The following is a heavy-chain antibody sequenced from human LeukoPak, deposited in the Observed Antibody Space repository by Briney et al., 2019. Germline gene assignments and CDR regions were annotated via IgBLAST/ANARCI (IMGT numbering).Heavy chain of an antibody. CDR2: INHSGST. CDR3: ARVIEYGVIRFDP. V-gene: IGHV4-34*01. CDR1: GGSFSGYY. J-gene: IGHJ5*02. Sequence: PSETLSLTCAVYGGSFSGYYWSWIRQPPGKGLEWIGEINHSGSTNYNPSLKSRVTISVDTSKNQFSLKLSSVTAADTAVYYCARVIEYGVIRFDPWGQGTLVTVSS. D-gene: IGHD2-8*01.